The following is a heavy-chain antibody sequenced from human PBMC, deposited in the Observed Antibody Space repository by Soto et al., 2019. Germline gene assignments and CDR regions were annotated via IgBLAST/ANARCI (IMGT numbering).Heavy chain of an antibody. CDR2: IIPIFGTA. V-gene: IGHV1-69*01. J-gene: IGHJ4*02. CDR3: ARVAGGAAAGPPPLLY. CDR1: GGTFSSYA. D-gene: IGHD6-13*01. Sequence: QVQLVQSGAEVKKPGSSVKVSCKASGGTFSSYAISWVRQAPGQGLEWMGGIIPIFGTANYAQKFQGRVPITADESTSTAYMELSSLRSEDTAVYYCARVAGGAAAGPPPLLYWGQGTLVTVSS.